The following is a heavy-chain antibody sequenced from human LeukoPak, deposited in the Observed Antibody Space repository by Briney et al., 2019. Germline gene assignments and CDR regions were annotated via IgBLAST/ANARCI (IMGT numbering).Heavy chain of an antibody. Sequence: PGGSLRPSCAASGFMFRSFEMYWVRQAPGKGLEWVAYISSGATTMYYADSVKGRFTISRDDAKNSLFLQMNSLRAEDTAVYYCALLAVASDFDYWGQGALVTVSS. D-gene: IGHD6-19*01. CDR3: ALLAVASDFDY. J-gene: IGHJ4*02. CDR2: ISSGATTM. CDR1: GFMFRSFE. V-gene: IGHV3-48*03.